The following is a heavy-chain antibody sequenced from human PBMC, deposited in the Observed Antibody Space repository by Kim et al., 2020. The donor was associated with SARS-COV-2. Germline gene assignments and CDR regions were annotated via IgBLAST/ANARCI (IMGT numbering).Heavy chain of an antibody. D-gene: IGHD2-21*01. J-gene: IGHJ5*02. Sequence: ASVKVSCKTSGYFFTSYHIHWVRQAPGQGLEWMGIIDPSGGGTTYAQRFEGRVTMTRDTSTSTVYMELTSLTSEDTAVYYCAREFRDDCGRNTCYSRGFDPWGRGTLVTVSS. CDR1: GYFFTSYH. V-gene: IGHV1-46*01. CDR3: AREFRDDCGRNTCYSRGFDP. CDR2: IDPSGGGT.